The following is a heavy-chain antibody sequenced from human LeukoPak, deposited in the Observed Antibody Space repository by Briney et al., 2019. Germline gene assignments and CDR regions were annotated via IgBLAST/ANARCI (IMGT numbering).Heavy chain of an antibody. D-gene: IGHD3-22*01. Sequence: SETLSLTCAVSGGSISSSNWWSWIRQPPGKGLEWIGSIYYSGSTYYNPSLKSRVTISVDTSKNQFSLKLSSVTAADTAVYYCARAYWYDSSGYYAAFDIWGQGTMVTVSS. CDR1: GGSISSSNW. V-gene: IGHV4-4*02. CDR3: ARAYWYDSSGYYAAFDI. J-gene: IGHJ3*02. CDR2: IYYSGST.